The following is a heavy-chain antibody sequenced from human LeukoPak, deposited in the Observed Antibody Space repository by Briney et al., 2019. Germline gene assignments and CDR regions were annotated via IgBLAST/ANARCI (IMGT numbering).Heavy chain of an antibody. V-gene: IGHV1-46*01. J-gene: IGHJ5*02. D-gene: IGHD2-15*01. CDR3: ARDRGWFDP. CDR2: INPSGGST. Sequence: GASVKVSCKASGYTFTTYYMHWVRRAPGRGLEWMGVINPSGGSTSYAQKFQGRVTMTRDTSTSTVYMELSSLTSEDTAVYYCARDRGWFDPWGQGTLVTVSS. CDR1: GYTFTTYY.